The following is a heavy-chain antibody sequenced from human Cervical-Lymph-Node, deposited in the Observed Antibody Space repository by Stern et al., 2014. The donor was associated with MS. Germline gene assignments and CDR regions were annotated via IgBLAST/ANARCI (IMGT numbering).Heavy chain of an antibody. CDR1: GYTFTSYY. D-gene: IGHD5-18*01. J-gene: IGHJ4*02. CDR2: INPSDGST. CDR3: SRPDTVNTAMVGDY. V-gene: IGHV1-46*03. Sequence: DQLVESGAEVKKPGASVKVSCKASGYTFTSYYMHWVRQAPGQGLEWMGIINPSDGSTNYAQKFQGRVTMTRDMSTSTVYMKLSGLRSEDTAVYYCSRPDTVNTAMVGDYWGQGTLVTVSS.